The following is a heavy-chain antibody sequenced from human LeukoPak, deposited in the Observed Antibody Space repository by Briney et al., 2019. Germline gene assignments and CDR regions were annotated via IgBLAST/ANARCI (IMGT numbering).Heavy chain of an antibody. D-gene: IGHD2-2*01. J-gene: IGHJ4*02. CDR3: ASESSTSPFDY. CDR1: GGSFSGYY. V-gene: IGHV4-34*01. CDR2: INHSGRT. Sequence: SETLSLTCAVYGGSFSGYYWSWIRQPPGKGLEWIGEINHSGRTNHTPCLKSRVTISVDTSKNQFSLKLSSVTAADTAVYYCASESSTSPFDYWGQGTLVTVSS.